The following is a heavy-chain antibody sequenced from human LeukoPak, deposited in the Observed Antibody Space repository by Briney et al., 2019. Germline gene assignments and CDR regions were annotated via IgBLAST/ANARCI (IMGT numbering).Heavy chain of an antibody. D-gene: IGHD5-12*01. J-gene: IGHJ4*02. V-gene: IGHV3-7*01. CDR1: GFTFSNYW. Sequence: GGSLRLSCAASGFTFSNYWMSWVRQAPGKGLEWVASIKQDGSEKYYVDSLKGRFTISRDNAKNSLYLQMNSLRAEDTAVYYCARDRLYTDYEFDYWGQGTLVTVSS. CDR3: ARDRLYTDYEFDY. CDR2: IKQDGSEK.